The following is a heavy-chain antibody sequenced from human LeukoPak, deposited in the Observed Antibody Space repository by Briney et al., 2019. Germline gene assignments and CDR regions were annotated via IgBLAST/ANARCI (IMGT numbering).Heavy chain of an antibody. J-gene: IGHJ3*02. Sequence: PSQTPSLTCTVSGGSISSYYWSWIRQPPGKGLEWIGYIYYSGSTNYNPSLKSRVTISVDTSKNQFSLKLSSVTAADTAVYYCARGVVILDAFDIWGQGTMVTVSS. V-gene: IGHV4-59*12. CDR3: ARGVVILDAFDI. D-gene: IGHD3-3*01. CDR2: IYYSGST. CDR1: GGSISSYY.